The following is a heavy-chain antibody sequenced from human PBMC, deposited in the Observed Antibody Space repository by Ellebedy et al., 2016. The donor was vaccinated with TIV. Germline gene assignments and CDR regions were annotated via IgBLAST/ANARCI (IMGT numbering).Heavy chain of an antibody. D-gene: IGHD6-13*01. CDR1: GCTFSSYA. Sequence: GESLKISXAASGCTFSSYAMSWVRQAPGKGLEWVSTIGGSGGSTYYADSVKGRFTFSRDNSKNTLYLQMNSLRAEDTAVYYCAKDGAGSSSWYTEYFQHWGQGTLVTVSS. J-gene: IGHJ1*01. V-gene: IGHV3-23*01. CDR3: AKDGAGSSSWYTEYFQH. CDR2: IGGSGGST.